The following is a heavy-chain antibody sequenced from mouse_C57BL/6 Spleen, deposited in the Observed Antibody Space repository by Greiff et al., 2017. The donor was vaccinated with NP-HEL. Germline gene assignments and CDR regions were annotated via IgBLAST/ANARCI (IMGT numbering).Heavy chain of an antibody. CDR2: INPGSGGT. CDR1: GYAFTNYL. V-gene: IGHV1-54*01. J-gene: IGHJ2*01. Sequence: VQLQQSGAELVRPGTSVKVSCKASGYAFTNYLIEWVKQRPGQGLEWIGVINPGSGGTNYNEKFKGKATLTADKSSSTAYMQLSSLPSEDSAVYFCARGGSSYLDYWGQGTTLTVSS. CDR3: ARGGSSYLDY. D-gene: IGHD1-1*01.